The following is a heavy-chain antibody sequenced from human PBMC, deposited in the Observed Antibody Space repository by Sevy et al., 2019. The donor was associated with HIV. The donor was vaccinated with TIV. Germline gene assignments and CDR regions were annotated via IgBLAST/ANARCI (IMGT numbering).Heavy chain of an antibody. CDR2: ISGSGTRT. Sequence: GSLRLSCAVSGFSFDSYGMTWVRQAPGKGLEWVSGISGSGTRTYYADSVKGRFSISRDNSKNRLYLQMNSLGSEDTALYYRGKGGGGHYDPDEIGYYFYYYNMDVWGKGTTVTVSS. CDR3: GKGGGGHYDPDEIGYYFYYYNMDV. V-gene: IGHV3-23*01. J-gene: IGHJ6*03. D-gene: IGHD3-22*01. CDR1: GFSFDSYG.